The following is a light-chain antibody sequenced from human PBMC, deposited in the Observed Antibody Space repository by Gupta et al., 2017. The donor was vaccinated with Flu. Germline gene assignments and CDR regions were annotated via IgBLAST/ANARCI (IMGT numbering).Light chain of an antibody. CDR2: DAF. J-gene: IGKJ1*01. V-gene: IGKV1-9*01. Sequence: PAFLSSSVGDRGTITCRPSQGISSYLAWYQQKPGKAPKLLIFDAFTLESGVPSRFSGGGSGTGFTLTISSLQPEDFATYYCQQLYYYPRTFGQGTKVEIK. CDR3: QQLYYYPRT. CDR1: QGISSY.